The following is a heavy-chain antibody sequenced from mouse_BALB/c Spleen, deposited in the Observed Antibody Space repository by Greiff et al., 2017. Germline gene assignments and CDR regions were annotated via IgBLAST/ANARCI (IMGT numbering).Heavy chain of an antibody. D-gene: IGHD2-14*01. CDR1: GFSLTGYG. CDR3: AREGYARYFDV. J-gene: IGHJ1*01. CDR2: IWGDGST. V-gene: IGHV2-6-7*01. Sequence: VKLMESGPGLVAPSQSLSITCTVSGFSLTGYGVTWVRQPPGKGLAWLGMIWGDGSTDYNSALKSRLSISKDNSKSQVFLKMNSLQTDDTARYYCAREGYARYFDVGGAGTTVNVAA.